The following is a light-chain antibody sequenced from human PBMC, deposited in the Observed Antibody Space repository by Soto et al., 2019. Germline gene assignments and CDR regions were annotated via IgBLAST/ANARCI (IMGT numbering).Light chain of an antibody. Sequence: QSVLTQPASVSGAPGQSITISCTGTSSDVGDFKYVSWYQHHPGKAPKLMIYEVSNRPSGVSSRFSGSKSGNTASLTISGLQAEDEADYYCHSYTTSSTPWVFGGGTKLTVL. J-gene: IGLJ3*02. CDR2: EVS. CDR1: SSDVGDFKY. CDR3: HSYTTSSTPWV. V-gene: IGLV2-14*01.